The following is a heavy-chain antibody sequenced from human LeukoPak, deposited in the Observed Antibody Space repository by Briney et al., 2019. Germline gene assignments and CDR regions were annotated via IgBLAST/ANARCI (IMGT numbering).Heavy chain of an antibody. J-gene: IGHJ4*02. CDR1: GYTFTSYG. CDR2: IIPIFGTA. D-gene: IGHD5-12*01. CDR3: ARASVGYSGYDYFDY. Sequence: SVKVSCKASGYTFTSYGISWVRQAPGQGLEWMGGIIPIFGTANYAQKFQGRVTITADESTSTAYMELSSLRSEDTAVYYCARASVGYSGYDYFDYWGQGTLVTVSS. V-gene: IGHV1-69*13.